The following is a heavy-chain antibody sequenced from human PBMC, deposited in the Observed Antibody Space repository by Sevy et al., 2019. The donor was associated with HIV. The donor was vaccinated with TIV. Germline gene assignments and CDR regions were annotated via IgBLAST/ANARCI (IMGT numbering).Heavy chain of an antibody. D-gene: IGHD6-13*01. CDR2: IYTSGST. Sequence: SETLSLTCTVSGGSISSGSYYWSWIRQPAGKGLEWIGCIYTSGSTNYNPSLKSRVTMSVDTSKNQFSLKLSSVTAADTAVYYCARAADIAAAGTFGYYFDYWGQGTLVTVSS. CDR1: GGSISSGSYY. CDR3: ARAADIAAAGTFGYYFDY. V-gene: IGHV4-61*02. J-gene: IGHJ4*02.